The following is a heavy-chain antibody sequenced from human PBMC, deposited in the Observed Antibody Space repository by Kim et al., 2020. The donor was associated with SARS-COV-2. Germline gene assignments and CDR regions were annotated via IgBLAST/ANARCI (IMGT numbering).Heavy chain of an antibody. CDR3: TTDSGYYYDSSGSPSGIDY. V-gene: IGHV3-15*01. J-gene: IGHJ4*02. Sequence: GRFTISRDDSKNTLYLQMDSLKTEDTAVYYCTTDSGYYYDSSGSPSGIDYWGQGTLVTVSS. D-gene: IGHD3-22*01.